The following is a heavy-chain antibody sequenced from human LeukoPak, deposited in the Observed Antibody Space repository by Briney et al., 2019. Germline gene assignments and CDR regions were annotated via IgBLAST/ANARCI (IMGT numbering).Heavy chain of an antibody. Sequence: PSETLSLTCTVSGGSISSYYWSWIRQPRGKGLEWIGYIYYSGSTNYNPSLKSRVTIPVDTSKNQFSLKLSSVTAADTAVYYCARPAHYGSGSYPYYFDYWGQGTLVTVSS. CDR3: ARPAHYGSGSYPYYFDY. J-gene: IGHJ4*02. CDR1: GGSISSYY. CDR2: IYYSGST. D-gene: IGHD3-10*01. V-gene: IGHV4-59*01.